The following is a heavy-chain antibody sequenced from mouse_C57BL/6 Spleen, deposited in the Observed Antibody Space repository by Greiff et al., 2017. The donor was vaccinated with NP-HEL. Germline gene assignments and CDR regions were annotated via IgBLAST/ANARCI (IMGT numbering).Heavy chain of an antibody. CDR1: GYTFTSYW. V-gene: IGHV1-52*01. J-gene: IGHJ2*01. CDR3: ARRGGIGPFDY. CDR2: IDPSDSET. Sequence: QVQLQQPGAELVRPGSSVKLSCKASGYTFTSYWMHWVKQRPIQGLEWIGNIDPSDSETHYNQKFKDKATLTVDKSSSTAYMQLSSLTSEDSAVYYCARRGGIGPFDYWGQGTTLTVSS. D-gene: IGHD3-1*01.